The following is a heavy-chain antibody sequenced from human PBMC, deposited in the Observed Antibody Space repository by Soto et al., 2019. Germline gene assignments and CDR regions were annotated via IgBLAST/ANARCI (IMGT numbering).Heavy chain of an antibody. D-gene: IGHD5-12*01. Sequence: SQTLSLTCAISGDSVSSNTASWNWIRQSPSRGLEWLGRTYFRSKWYNDYAVSVKSRIIINPDTSNNQFSLQLNSVTPEDTAVYFCAKGDNLGPKTGYAFDPSGPGIMVTVST. CDR1: GDSVSSNTAS. CDR2: TYFRSKWYN. CDR3: AKGDNLGPKTGYAFDP. V-gene: IGHV6-1*01. J-gene: IGHJ5*02.